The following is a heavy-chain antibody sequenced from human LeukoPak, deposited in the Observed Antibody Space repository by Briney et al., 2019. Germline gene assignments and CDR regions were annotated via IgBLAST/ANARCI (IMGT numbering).Heavy chain of an antibody. J-gene: IGHJ4*02. CDR2: INHSGST. Sequence: SETLSLTCAVYGGSFSGYYWSWIRQPPEKGLEWIGEINHSGSTNYNPSLKSRVTISVDTSKNQFSLKLSSVTAADTAVYYCARGRLIAVAGTCDYWGQGTLVTVSS. V-gene: IGHV4-34*01. CDR1: GGSFSGYY. D-gene: IGHD6-19*01. CDR3: ARGRLIAVAGTCDY.